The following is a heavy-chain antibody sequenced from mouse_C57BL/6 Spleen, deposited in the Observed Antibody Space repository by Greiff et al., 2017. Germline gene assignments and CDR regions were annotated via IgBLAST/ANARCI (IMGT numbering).Heavy chain of an antibody. V-gene: IGHV1-69*01. D-gene: IGHD2-13*01. CDR3: ARVEDYYGDG. CDR1: GYTFTSYW. CDR2: IDPSDSYT. J-gene: IGHJ2*01. Sequence: QVQLQQPGAELVMPGASVKLSCKASGYTFTSYWMHWVKQRPGQGLEWIGEIDPSDSYTNYNQKFKGKSTVTVDKSSSTAYMQLSSLTSEDSAVYYCARVEDYYGDGWGQGTTGTVSS.